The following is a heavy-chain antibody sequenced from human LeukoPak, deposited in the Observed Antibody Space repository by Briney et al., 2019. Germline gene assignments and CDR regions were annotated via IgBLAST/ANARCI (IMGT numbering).Heavy chain of an antibody. J-gene: IGHJ4*02. CDR2: MNQDGSAE. CDR3: ATTVAGYPNDYLDY. Sequence: GGSLRLTCAASGFTFSSYWMSWVRQAPGKGLERVAHMNQDGSAEYYVDSVRGRFTISRDNAKNSLFLQMNSLRAEDSAVYYCATTVAGYPNDYLDYWGQGTLVTVSS. D-gene: IGHD6-19*01. V-gene: IGHV3-7*01. CDR1: GFTFSSYW.